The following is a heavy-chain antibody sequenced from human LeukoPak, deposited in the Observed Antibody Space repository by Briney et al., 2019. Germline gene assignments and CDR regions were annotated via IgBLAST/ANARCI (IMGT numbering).Heavy chain of an antibody. CDR3: AKTRPEYSSSSPGFDP. V-gene: IGHV3-21*01. CDR1: RFTFSSYS. CDR2: ISSSSSYI. J-gene: IGHJ5*02. D-gene: IGHD6-6*01. Sequence: GGSLRLSCAASRFTFSSYSMNWVPQAPGKGPEWVSSISSSSSYIYYADSVKGRFTISGENAKNSLYLQMNRLRAEDTAVYYCAKTRPEYSSSSPGFDPWGQGTLVTVSS.